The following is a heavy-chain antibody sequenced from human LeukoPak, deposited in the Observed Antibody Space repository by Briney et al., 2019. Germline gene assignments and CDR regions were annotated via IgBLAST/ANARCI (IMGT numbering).Heavy chain of an antibody. Sequence: HPGGSLRLSCAASGFTFSSYAMHWVRQAPGKGLEYVSSISSNRGSTYYANSVKGRFTISRDNSKNTLYLQMGSLRAEDMAVYYCARGEEFFGYFSSTCCYAFDYWGQGTLVTVSS. V-gene: IGHV3-64*01. CDR2: ISSNRGST. D-gene: IGHD2-2*03. J-gene: IGHJ4*02. CDR1: GFTFSSYA. CDR3: ARGEEFFGYFSSTCCYAFDY.